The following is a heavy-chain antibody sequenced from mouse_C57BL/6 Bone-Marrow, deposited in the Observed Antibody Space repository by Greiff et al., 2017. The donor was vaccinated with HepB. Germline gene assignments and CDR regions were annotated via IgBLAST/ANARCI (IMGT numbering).Heavy chain of an antibody. J-gene: IGHJ3*01. Sequence: QVQLKESGAELARPGASVKMSCKASGYTFTSYTMHWVKQRPGQGLEWIGYINPSSGYTKYNQKFKDKATLTADKSSSTAYMQLSSLTSEDSAVYYCARAFNYYGSPFAYWGQGTLVTVSA. D-gene: IGHD1-1*01. V-gene: IGHV1-4*01. CDR2: INPSSGYT. CDR3: ARAFNYYGSPFAY. CDR1: GYTFTSYT.